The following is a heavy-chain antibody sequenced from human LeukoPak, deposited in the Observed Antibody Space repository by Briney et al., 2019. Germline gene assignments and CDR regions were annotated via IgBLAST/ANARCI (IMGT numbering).Heavy chain of an antibody. V-gene: IGHV1-69*13. CDR1: GGTFSSYA. CDR2: IIPIFGTA. J-gene: IGHJ6*02. CDR3: ARGETTVTTQNYYGMDV. D-gene: IGHD4-17*01. Sequence: ASVKDSCKASGGTFSSYAISWVRQAPGQGLEWMGGIIPIFGTANYAQKFQGRVTITADESTSTAYMELSSLRSEDTAVYYCARGETTVTTQNYYGMDVWGQGTTVTVSS.